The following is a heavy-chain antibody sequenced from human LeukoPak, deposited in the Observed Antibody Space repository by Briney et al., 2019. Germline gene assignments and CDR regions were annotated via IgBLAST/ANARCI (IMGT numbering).Heavy chain of an antibody. V-gene: IGHV3-21*01. CDR2: ISSSSSYI. D-gene: IGHD6-13*01. CDR3: ARVGLYSSSWYLGFYGMDV. Sequence: GGSLRLSCAASGFTFSSYSMNWVRQAPGKGLEWVSSISSSSSYIYYADSVKGRFTISRDNAKNSLYLQMNSLRAEDTGVYYCARVGLYSSSWYLGFYGMDVWGQGTTVTVSS. CDR1: GFTFSSYS. J-gene: IGHJ6*02.